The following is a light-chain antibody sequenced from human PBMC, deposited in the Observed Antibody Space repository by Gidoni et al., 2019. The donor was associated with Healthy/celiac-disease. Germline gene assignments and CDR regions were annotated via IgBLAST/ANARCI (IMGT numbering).Light chain of an antibody. V-gene: IGLV1-40*01. CDR1: SSNIGAGYD. CDR3: QSYDSSLSGWEV. Sequence: QSVLTQPPSVSGAPGPRVTISCTGSSSNIGAGYDVHWYQQLPGTALKLLIYGNSNRPSGVPDRFSGSKSGTSASLAITGLQAEDEADYYCQSYDSSLSGWEVFGGGTKLTVL. J-gene: IGLJ2*01. CDR2: GNS.